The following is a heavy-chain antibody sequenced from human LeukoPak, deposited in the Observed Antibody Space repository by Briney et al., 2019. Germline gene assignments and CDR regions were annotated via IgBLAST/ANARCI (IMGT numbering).Heavy chain of an antibody. J-gene: IGHJ6*03. V-gene: IGHV4-38-2*02. CDR1: GYSISSGYY. D-gene: IGHD6-19*01. CDR2: IYHSGST. CDR3: ARDETYSSDWQSNHYYYYMDV. Sequence: SETLSLTCTVSGYSISSGYYWGWIRQPPGKGLEGIGSIYHSGSTYYNPSLKSRVTISVDTSKNQFSLKLSSVTAADTAMYYCARDETYSSDWQSNHYYYYMDVWGIGTTVTVSS.